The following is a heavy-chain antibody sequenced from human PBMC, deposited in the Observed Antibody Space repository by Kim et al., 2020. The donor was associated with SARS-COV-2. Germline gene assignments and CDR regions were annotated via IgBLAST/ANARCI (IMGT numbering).Heavy chain of an antibody. CDR3: ARASSLYSSGYYALDY. J-gene: IGHJ4*02. D-gene: IGHD3-22*01. Sequence: SETLSLTCTVSGGSISSYYWSWIRQPPGKGLEWIGYIYYSGSTNYNPSLKRRVTISIDTSKNQFSLKLSSVTAADTAVYYCARASSLYSSGYYALDYWGQGTLVTVSS. CDR1: GGSISSYY. V-gene: IGHV4-59*01. CDR2: IYYSGST.